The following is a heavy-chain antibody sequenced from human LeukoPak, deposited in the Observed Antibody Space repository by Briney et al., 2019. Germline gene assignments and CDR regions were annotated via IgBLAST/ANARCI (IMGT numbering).Heavy chain of an antibody. V-gene: IGHV4-59*01. CDR1: GGSISSYY. D-gene: IGHD1-26*01. J-gene: IGHJ3*02. CDR2: IYYSGST. Sequence: SETLSLTCTVSGGSISSYYWSWIRQPPGKGLEWIGYIYYSGSTNYNPSLKSRVTISVDTSKNQFSLKLSSVAAADTAVYYCARDLATDASDIWGQGTMVTVSS. CDR3: ARDLATDASDI.